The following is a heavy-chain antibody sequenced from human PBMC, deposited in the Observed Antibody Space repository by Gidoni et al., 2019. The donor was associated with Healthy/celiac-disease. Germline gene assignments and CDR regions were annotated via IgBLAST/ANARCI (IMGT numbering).Heavy chain of an antibody. CDR3: ARDLGVTTASFDY. CDR2: ISSSSSYK. D-gene: IGHD4-17*01. V-gene: IGHV3-21*01. CDR1: GFPFSSYS. J-gene: IGHJ4*02. Sequence: EVQLVESGGGLVKTGGSLRLSCAASGFPFSSYSMNWVRQAQGKGLEWGSSISSSSSYKYYADSVKGRFTISRDNAKNALYLQMNSRRAEDTAVYYCARDLGVTTASFDYWGQGTLVTVSS.